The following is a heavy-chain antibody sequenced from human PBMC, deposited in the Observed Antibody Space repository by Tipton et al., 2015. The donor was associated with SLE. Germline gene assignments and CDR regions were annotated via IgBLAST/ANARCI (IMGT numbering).Heavy chain of an antibody. V-gene: IGHV4-39*07. J-gene: IGHJ1*01. D-gene: IGHD5-24*01. Sequence: TLSLTCTVSGASISSSNYYWGWIRQPPGKGLEWIGTIYYSGTTYYNLSLRSRVTISVDTSKNQFSLSLRSVTAADTAVYYCATLPIVEMARAYWGQGTLVTVSS. CDR3: ATLPIVEMARAY. CDR2: IYYSGTT. CDR1: GASISSSNYY.